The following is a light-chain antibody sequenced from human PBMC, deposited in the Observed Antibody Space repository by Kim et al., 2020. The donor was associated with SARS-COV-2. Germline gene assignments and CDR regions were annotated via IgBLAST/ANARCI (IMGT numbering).Light chain of an antibody. J-gene: IGLJ3*02. CDR1: NLGDKL. Sequence: SYELTQPPSLSVSPGQTASITCSGDNLGDKLASWYQQKAGQSPVVVMYQNAKRPSGIPERFPGPNSGNTATLTIRATQAMDEAAYSCQAGDSTTAVFGGG. CDR3: QAGDSTTAV. V-gene: IGLV3-1*01. CDR2: QNA.